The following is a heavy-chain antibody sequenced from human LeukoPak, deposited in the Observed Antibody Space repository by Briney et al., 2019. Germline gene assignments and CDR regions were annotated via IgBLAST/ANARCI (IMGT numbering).Heavy chain of an antibody. CDR3: ANDPYSSSWYWWFDP. CDR1: GFTFSSYA. D-gene: IGHD6-13*01. Sequence: PGGSLRLSCAASGFTFSSYAMSWVRQAPGKGLEWVSAISGSGGSTYYADSVKGRFTISRDNSKNTLYLQMNSQRAEDTAVYYCANDPYSSSWYWWFDPWGQGTLVTVSS. V-gene: IGHV3-23*01. CDR2: ISGSGGST. J-gene: IGHJ5*02.